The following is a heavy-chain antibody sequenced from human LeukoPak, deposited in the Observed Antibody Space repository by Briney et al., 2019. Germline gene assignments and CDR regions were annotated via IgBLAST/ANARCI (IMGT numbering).Heavy chain of an antibody. CDR1: DGSVSSVGYY. CDR2: IYYSGTT. Sequence: SETLSLTCTVSDGSVSSVGYYWGWIRQPPGKGLEWIGSIYYSGTTYYNPSLKSRVTISVDTSKNQFSLKLSSVTAADTAVYYCARVRRSSYRGYYYYYGMDVWGQGTTVTVSS. V-gene: IGHV4-39*07. J-gene: IGHJ6*02. CDR3: ARVRRSSYRGYYYYYGMDV. D-gene: IGHD6-13*01.